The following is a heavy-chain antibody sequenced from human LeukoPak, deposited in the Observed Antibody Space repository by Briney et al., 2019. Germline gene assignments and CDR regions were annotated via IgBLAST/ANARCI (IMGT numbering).Heavy chain of an antibody. V-gene: IGHV3-48*01. J-gene: IGHJ4*02. CDR3: AKDNPHVRGMLPLFDY. CDR2: ISSSSSTI. Sequence: PGGSLRLSCVASGFTFSSYSMNWARQAPGKGLEWVSYISSSSSTIYYADSVKGRFTISRDNAKNSLYLQMNSLRAEDTAVYYCAKDNPHVRGMLPLFDYWGQGTLVTVSS. CDR1: GFTFSSYS. D-gene: IGHD2-8*01.